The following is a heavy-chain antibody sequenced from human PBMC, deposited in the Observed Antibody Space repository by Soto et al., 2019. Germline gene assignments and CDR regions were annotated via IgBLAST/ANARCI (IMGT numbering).Heavy chain of an antibody. CDR2: IYYSGST. J-gene: IGHJ4*02. D-gene: IGHD3-3*01. Sequence: SETLSLTCTVSGGSISSYYWSWIRQPPGKGLEWIGYIYYSGSTNYNPSLKSRVTISVDTSKNQFSLKLSSVTAADTAVYYCARGFYDFYFDYWGQGTLVTVSS. V-gene: IGHV4-59*01. CDR1: GGSISSYY. CDR3: ARGFYDFYFDY.